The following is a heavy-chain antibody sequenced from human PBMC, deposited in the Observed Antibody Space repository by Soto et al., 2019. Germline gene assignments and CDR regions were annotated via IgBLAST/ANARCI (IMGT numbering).Heavy chain of an antibody. CDR3: AGEDPPSLT. D-gene: IGHD2-2*01. CDR1: GYTFTSYS. Sequence: QVQLVQSGAEVKKPGASVKVSCKASGYTFTSYSISWVRQAPGQGLEWMGWISAYNGNTKDAQKLQGRVTMTTDTPPRTPYMELRSLRSDDTAAYYCAGEDPPSLTWGQGTLVTVSS. CDR2: ISAYNGNT. J-gene: IGHJ5*02. V-gene: IGHV1-18*01.